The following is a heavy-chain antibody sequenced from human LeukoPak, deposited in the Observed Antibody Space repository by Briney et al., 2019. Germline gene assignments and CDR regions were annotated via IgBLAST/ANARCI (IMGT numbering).Heavy chain of an antibody. V-gene: IGHV3-74*01. CDR3: ARSSGRSPFDM. CDR1: GFTFSSDW. D-gene: IGHD6-19*01. CDR2: VNSDGGST. J-gene: IGHJ3*02. Sequence: GGSLRLSCAASGFTFSSDWMHWVRQGSGKGLVWVSRVNSDGGSTNYADSVKGRFTISRDNAKNTLYLQMNSLRADDTAVYYCARSSGRSPFDMWGQGTMVTVSS.